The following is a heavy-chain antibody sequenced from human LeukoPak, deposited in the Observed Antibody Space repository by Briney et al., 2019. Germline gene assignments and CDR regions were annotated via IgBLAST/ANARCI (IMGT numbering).Heavy chain of an antibody. CDR3: ARGGGGIAVAGTFRTAY. J-gene: IGHJ4*02. CDR1: GYTFTNYY. V-gene: IGHV1-46*01. D-gene: IGHD6-19*01. Sequence: ASVKVSCKASGYTFTNYYIHWVRQAPGQGLEWMGIINPSGGSTSYAQKFQGRVTMTRDTSTSTVYMELSSLRSEDTAVYYCARGGGGIAVAGTFRTAYWGQGTLVTVSS. CDR2: INPSGGST.